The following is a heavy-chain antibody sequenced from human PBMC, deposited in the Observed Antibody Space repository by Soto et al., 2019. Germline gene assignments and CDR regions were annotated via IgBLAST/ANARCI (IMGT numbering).Heavy chain of an antibody. CDR2: IIPIFGTA. CDR3: TRTAGQLHLQGANWFDP. V-gene: IGHV1-69*01. D-gene: IGHD2-2*01. CDR1: GGTFSSYA. J-gene: IGHJ5*02. Sequence: QVQLVQSGAEVKKPGSSVKVSCKASGGTFSSYAISWVRQAPGQGLEWMGGIIPIFGTANYAQKFQGRVTITADESTSTAYMELSSLRSEDTAVYYCTRTAGQLHLQGANWFDPWGQGTLVTVSS.